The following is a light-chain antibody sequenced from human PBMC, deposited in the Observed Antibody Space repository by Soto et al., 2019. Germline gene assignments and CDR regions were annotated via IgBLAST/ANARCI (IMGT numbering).Light chain of an antibody. CDR3: QQSFSPILT. J-gene: IGKJ4*01. CDR1: QTLNNY. V-gene: IGKV1-39*01. CDR2: AAS. Sequence: DIQMTQSPSSVSASVGDRVTITCRASQTLNNYLTWFQQKPGKDPKVLIYAASTLQSGVPSRFSGSGSGAEFNLTISSLQPEDFATYDCQQSFSPILTFGGGTKVDIK.